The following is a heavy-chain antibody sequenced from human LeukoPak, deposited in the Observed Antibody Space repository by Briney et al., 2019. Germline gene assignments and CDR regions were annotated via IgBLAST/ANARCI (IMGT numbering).Heavy chain of an antibody. CDR1: GGSISSYY. V-gene: IGHV4-59*01. D-gene: IGHD3-10*01. CDR3: AGSLPRGP. Sequence: SETLSLTCTVSGGSISSYYWSWIRQPPGKGLEWIGYIYYSGSTNYNPSLKSRVTISVDTSKNQFSLKLSSVTAADTAVYYCAGSLPRGPWGQGTLVTVSS. CDR2: IYYSGST. J-gene: IGHJ5*02.